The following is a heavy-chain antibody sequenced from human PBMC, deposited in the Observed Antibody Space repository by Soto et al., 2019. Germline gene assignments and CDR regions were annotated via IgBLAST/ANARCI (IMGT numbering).Heavy chain of an antibody. V-gene: IGHV3-30*18. CDR2: ISYDGSNK. CDR1: GFTFSSYG. J-gene: IGHJ6*02. D-gene: IGHD6-6*01. CDR3: AKIEYSGNYYYYGMDV. Sequence: PGGSLRLSCAASGFTFSSYGMHWVRQAPGKGLEWVAVISYDGSNKYYADSVKGRFTISRDNSKNTLYLQMNSLRAEDTAVYYCAKIEYSGNYYYYGMDVWGQGTTVTVSS.